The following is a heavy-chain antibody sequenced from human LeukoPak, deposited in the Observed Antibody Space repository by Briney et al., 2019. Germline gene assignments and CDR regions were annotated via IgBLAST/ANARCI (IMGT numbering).Heavy chain of an antibody. Sequence: PSETLSLTCTVSGGSISSSSYYWGWIRQPPGKGLEWIGSIYYSGSTYYNPSLKSRVTISVDTSKNQFSLKLSSVTAADTAVYYCAREPFPSWLRRMYFDYWGQGTLVTVSS. CDR3: AREPFPSWLRRMYFDY. CDR1: GGSISSSSYY. CDR2: IYYSGST. J-gene: IGHJ4*02. V-gene: IGHV4-39*02. D-gene: IGHD5-12*01.